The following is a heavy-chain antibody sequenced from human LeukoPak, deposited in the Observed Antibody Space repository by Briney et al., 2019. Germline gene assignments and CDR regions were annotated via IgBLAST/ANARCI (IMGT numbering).Heavy chain of an antibody. CDR1: GFTFSIYW. J-gene: IGHJ4*02. CDR3: ARDDAYCGGDCPKFDY. D-gene: IGHD2-21*02. CDR2: INSDGSST. Sequence: GGSLRLSCAASGFTFSIYWMHWVRQAPGKGLVWVSRINSDGSSTSYADAVKGRFTISRDNAKNTLYLQMNSLRAEDTAVYYCARDDAYCGGDCPKFDYWDQGTLVTVSS. V-gene: IGHV3-74*01.